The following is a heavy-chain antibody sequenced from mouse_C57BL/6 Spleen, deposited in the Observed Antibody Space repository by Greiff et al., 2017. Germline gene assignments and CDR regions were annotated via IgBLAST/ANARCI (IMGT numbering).Heavy chain of an antibody. J-gene: IGHJ2*01. V-gene: IGHV1-4*01. CDR3: ARREGGYYGSSPLDY. D-gene: IGHD1-1*01. CDR1: GYTFTSYT. CDR2: INPSSGYT. Sequence: QVQLQQSGAELARPGASVKMSCKASGYTFTSYTMHWVNQRPGQGLEWIGYINPSSGYTKYNQKFKDKATLTADKSSSTAYMQLSSLTSEDSAVYYGARREGGYYGSSPLDYWGQGTTLTVSS.